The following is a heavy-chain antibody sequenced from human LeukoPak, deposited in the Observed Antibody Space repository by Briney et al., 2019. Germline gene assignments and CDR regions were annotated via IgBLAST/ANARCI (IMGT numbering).Heavy chain of an antibody. V-gene: IGHV3-53*01. CDR2: IYSGDNT. D-gene: IGHD2-2*01. J-gene: IGHJ5*02. CDR1: GFTFSSYG. CDR3: VRDASSTQSSGSWFDP. Sequence: GGSLRLSCAASGFTFSSYGMHWVRQAPGKGLEWVSVIYSGDNTYYADSVKGRFTISRDNSKNTLYLQMNSLRAEDTAVYYCVRDASSTQSSGSWFDPWGQGTLVTVSS.